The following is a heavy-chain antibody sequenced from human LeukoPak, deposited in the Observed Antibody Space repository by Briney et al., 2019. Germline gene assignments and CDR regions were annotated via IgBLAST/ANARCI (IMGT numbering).Heavy chain of an antibody. CDR1: GYPFTGYY. D-gene: IGHD2-15*01. CDR3: ARDHCSGGSCYWSFDP. V-gene: IGHV1-2*02. Sequence: ASVKVSCKASGYPFTGYYMHWVRQAPGQGLEWMGWINPNSGGTNYAQKFQGRVTMTRDTSISTAYMELSRLRSDDTAVYYCARDHCSGGSCYWSFDPWGQATLVTVSS. J-gene: IGHJ5*02. CDR2: INPNSGGT.